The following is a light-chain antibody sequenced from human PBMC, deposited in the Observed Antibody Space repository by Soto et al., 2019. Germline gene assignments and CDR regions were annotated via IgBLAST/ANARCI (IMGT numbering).Light chain of an antibody. CDR2: EVT. Sequence: QSVLTQPAPVSGSPGQSITISCTGTSXDVGAYNYVSWYQHHPGKVPKLLIYEVTNRPSGVSDRFSGSKSGNTASLTISGLQAEDEADYYCSSKRDSSTLFVFGTGTKFTVL. J-gene: IGLJ1*01. V-gene: IGLV2-14*01. CDR3: SSKRDSSTLFV. CDR1: SXDVGAYNY.